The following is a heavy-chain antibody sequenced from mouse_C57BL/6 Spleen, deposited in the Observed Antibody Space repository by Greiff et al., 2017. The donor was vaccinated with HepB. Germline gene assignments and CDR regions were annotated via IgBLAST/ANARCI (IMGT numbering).Heavy chain of an antibody. Sequence: VQLQQSGAELVKPGASVKLSCKASGYTFTSYWMQWVKQRPGQGLEWIGEIDPSDSYTNYNQKFKGKATLTVDTSSSTAYMQLSSLTSEDSAVYYCARRDWVYAMDYWGQGTSVTVSS. J-gene: IGHJ4*01. CDR1: GYTFTSYW. D-gene: IGHD4-1*01. V-gene: IGHV1-50*01. CDR3: ARRDWVYAMDY. CDR2: IDPSDSYT.